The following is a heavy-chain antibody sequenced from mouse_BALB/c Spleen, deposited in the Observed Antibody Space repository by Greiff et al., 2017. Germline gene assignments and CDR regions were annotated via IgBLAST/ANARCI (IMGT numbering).Heavy chain of an antibody. CDR2: IYPGNVNT. D-gene: IGHD2-3*01. CDR3: ARDGHYAMDY. CDR1: GYTFTSYY. V-gene: IGHV1S56*01. J-gene: IGHJ4*01. Sequence: VHLVESGPELVKPGASVRISCKASGYTFTSYYIHWVKQRPGQGLEWIGWIYPGNVNTKYNEKFKGKATLTADKSSSTAYMQLSSLTSEDSAVYFCARDGHYAMDYWGQGTSVTVSS.